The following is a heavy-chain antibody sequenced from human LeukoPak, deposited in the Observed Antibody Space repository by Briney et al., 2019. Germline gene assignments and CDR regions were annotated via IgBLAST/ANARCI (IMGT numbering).Heavy chain of an antibody. CDR2: ISSRSSTI. J-gene: IGHJ5*02. CDR1: GSTFSTYS. CDR3: ARGAIAGRGDNWFWFDP. V-gene: IGHV3-48*02. D-gene: IGHD1-1*01. Sequence: GSLRLSCAASGSTFSTYSMNWVRQAPGKGLEWVSYISSRSSTIYYADSVKGRFTISRDNAKNSLYLQMNSLRDENTAVYYCARGAIAGRGDNWFWFDPWGQGTLVTVS.